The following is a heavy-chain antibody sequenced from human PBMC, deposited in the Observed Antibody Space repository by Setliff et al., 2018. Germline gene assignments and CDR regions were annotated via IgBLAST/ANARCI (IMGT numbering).Heavy chain of an antibody. Sequence: PGGSLRLSCAASRFTFSSFWMAWVRQSPGRGLEWVANINQDGGAKYYVDSVKGRFSISRDNAKSSLYLQMNNLRTEDTAVYYCATNPRYTNSQLDYWGPGTLVTVSS. CDR2: INQDGGAK. D-gene: IGHD6-6*01. CDR1: RFTFSSFW. CDR3: ATNPRYTNSQLDY. V-gene: IGHV3-7*01. J-gene: IGHJ4*02.